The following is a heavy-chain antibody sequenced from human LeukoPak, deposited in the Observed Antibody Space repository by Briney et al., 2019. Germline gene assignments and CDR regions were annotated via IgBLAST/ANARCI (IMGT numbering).Heavy chain of an antibody. D-gene: IGHD2-2*01. CDR2: ISAHNGNT. CDR3: ARDPLLLGDIVVVPAAIWFDP. V-gene: IGHV1-18*01. J-gene: IGHJ5*02. CDR1: GYTFTSYG. Sequence: ASVKVSCKASGYTFTSYGISWVRQASGQGLEWMGWISAHNGNTNYAQKLQGRVTMTTDTSTSTAYMELRSLRSDDTAVYYCARDPLLLGDIVVVPAAIWFDPWGQGTLVTVSS.